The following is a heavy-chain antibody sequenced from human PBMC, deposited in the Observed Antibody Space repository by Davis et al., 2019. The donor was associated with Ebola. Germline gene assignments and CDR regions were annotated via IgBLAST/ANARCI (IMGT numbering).Heavy chain of an antibody. CDR3: ARVDDSSGYYYASSPYYFDY. D-gene: IGHD3-22*01. CDR1: GYTFTGYY. J-gene: IGHJ4*02. Sequence: ASVKVSCKASGYTFTGYYMHWVRQAPGQGLEWMGWINPNSGGTNYAQKFQGRVTMTRDTSISTAYMELSRLRSDDTAVYYCARVDDSSGYYYASSPYYFDYWGQGTLVTVSS. V-gene: IGHV1-2*02. CDR2: INPNSGGT.